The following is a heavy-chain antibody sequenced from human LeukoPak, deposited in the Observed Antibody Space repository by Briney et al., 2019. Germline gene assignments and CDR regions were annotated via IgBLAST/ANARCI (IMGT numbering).Heavy chain of an antibody. Sequence: PSETLPLTCTVSGDSISSSDYYWAWIRQPPGKGLEWIGNIYYNGNTYYNSSLKSRVTISIDTSKKQFSLRLNAVTAADTAVYYCARALGYCSGGSCYQPDYWGQGILVTVSS. J-gene: IGHJ4*02. V-gene: IGHV4-39*07. CDR2: IYYNGNT. CDR1: GDSISSSDYY. CDR3: ARALGYCSGGSCYQPDY. D-gene: IGHD2-15*01.